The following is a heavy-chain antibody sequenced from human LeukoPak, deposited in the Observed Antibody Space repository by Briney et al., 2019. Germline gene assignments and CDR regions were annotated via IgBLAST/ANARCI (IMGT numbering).Heavy chain of an antibody. J-gene: IGHJ4*02. D-gene: IGHD5-18*01. CDR2: ISTYNGNT. CDR3: ARDRMDTGTYFDY. CDR1: GYTFTTYG. Sequence: EASVKVSCRSPGYTFTTYGITWVRQAPGQGLEWMGWISTYNGNTNYAQKLQGRVTMTTDTSTSTAYMELRSLRSDDTAMYYCARDRMDTGTYFDYWGQGTLVTVSS. V-gene: IGHV1-18*01.